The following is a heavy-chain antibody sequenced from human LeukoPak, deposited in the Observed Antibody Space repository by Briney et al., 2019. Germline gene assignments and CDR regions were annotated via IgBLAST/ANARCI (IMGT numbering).Heavy chain of an antibody. CDR1: GGSISSSSYY. J-gene: IGHJ4*02. CDR2: IYYSGST. V-gene: IGHV4-39*01. Sequence: SETRTLTCTVSGGSISSSSYYWGWIRQHPGKGLEWIGSIYYSGSTYYNPSLKSRVTISVDTSKNQFSLKLSSVTAADTAVYYCARQVQWLVRGDFDYWGQGTLVTVSS. CDR3: ARQVQWLVRGDFDY. D-gene: IGHD6-19*01.